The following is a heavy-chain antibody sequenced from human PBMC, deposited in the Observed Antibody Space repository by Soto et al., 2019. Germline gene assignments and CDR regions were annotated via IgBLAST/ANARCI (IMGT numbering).Heavy chain of an antibody. CDR3: ARSYYYGSGSYYFDY. CDR2: INHSGST. Sequence: SETLSLTCAVYGGSFSGYYWSWIRQPPGKGLEWIGEINHSGSTNYNPSLKSRVTISVDTSKNQFSLKLSSVTAADTAVYYCARSYYYGSGSYYFDYWGQGTLVTVSS. D-gene: IGHD3-10*01. J-gene: IGHJ4*02. CDR1: GGSFSGYY. V-gene: IGHV4-34*01.